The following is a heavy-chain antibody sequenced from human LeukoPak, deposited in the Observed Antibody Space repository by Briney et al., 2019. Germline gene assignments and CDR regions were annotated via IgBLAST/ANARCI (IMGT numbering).Heavy chain of an antibody. D-gene: IGHD6-19*01. J-gene: IGHJ4*02. CDR2: IYTSGST. CDR1: GDSISGYY. CDR3: ARVGSGWPIDY. V-gene: IGHV4-4*07. Sequence: SETLSLTCTISGDSISGYYWNWIRQPAGKGLEWIGRIYTSGSTHDNPSLKSRVTMSVDTSKNQVSLKVSSVTAADTAVYYCARVGSGWPIDYWGQGTLVTVSS.